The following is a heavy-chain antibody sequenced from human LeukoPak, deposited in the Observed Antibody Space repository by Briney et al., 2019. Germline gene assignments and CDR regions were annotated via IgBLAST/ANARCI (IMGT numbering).Heavy chain of an antibody. J-gene: IGHJ4*02. CDR3: ARILYSSSLYLVVYFDY. CDR1: GGSISSSSYY. Sequence: SETLSLTCTVSGGSISSSSYYWGWIRQPPGKGLEWIGSIYYSGSTYYNPSLKSRVTISVDTSKNQFSLKLSSVAAADTAVYYCARILYSSSLYLVVYFDYWGQGTLVTVSS. CDR2: IYYSGST. D-gene: IGHD6-13*01. V-gene: IGHV4-39*01.